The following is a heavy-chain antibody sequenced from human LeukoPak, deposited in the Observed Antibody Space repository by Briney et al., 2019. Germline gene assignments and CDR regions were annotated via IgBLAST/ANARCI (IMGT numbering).Heavy chain of an antibody. D-gene: IGHD3-10*01. CDR2: IIPILGIA. J-gene: IGHJ4*02. CDR3: ARDRTEYYYGSGSD. CDR1: XGTFXSXA. Sequence: VXVSCKXXXGTFXSXAISWVRQAPGQGLEWMGRIIPILGIANYAQKFQGRVTITADKSTSTAYMELSSLRSEDTAVYYCARDRTEYYYGSGSDWGQGTLVTVSS. V-gene: IGHV1-69*04.